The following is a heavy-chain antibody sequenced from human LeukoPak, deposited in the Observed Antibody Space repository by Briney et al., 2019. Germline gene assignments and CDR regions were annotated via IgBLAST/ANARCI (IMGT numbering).Heavy chain of an antibody. J-gene: IGHJ6*03. CDR1: GYSFTSYD. Sequence: ASVKVSCKASGYSFTSYDIHWVRQAPGQGLEWMGWMNSNSGSTGYAQKFQGRVTLARNISITTTYMELSRLGSEDTAVYYCARMYCGGTSCYRDYFYHMDVWGKGTTVAVSS. D-gene: IGHD2-2*02. CDR2: MNSNSGST. V-gene: IGHV1-8*01. CDR3: ARMYCGGTSCYRDYFYHMDV.